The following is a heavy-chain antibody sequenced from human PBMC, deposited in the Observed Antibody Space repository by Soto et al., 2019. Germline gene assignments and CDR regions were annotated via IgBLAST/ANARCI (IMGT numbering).Heavy chain of an antibody. J-gene: IGHJ4*02. D-gene: IGHD5-18*01. V-gene: IGHV2-5*02. CDR2: IYWDDDK. Sequence: QITLKESGPTRVRPTQTLALTYTFSGFSLTTSGVGVGWIRKTPGKALEWLAVIYWDDDKHYSPSLKSRLTITKDTSKNQVVLTMADMDPVDTATYFCAHRGYMYGNWDHGYFDYWGQGTLLTVSS. CDR1: GFSLTTSGVG. CDR3: AHRGYMYGNWDHGYFDY.